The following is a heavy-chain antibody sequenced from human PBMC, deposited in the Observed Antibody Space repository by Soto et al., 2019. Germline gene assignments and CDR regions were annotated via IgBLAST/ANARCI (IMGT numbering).Heavy chain of an antibody. D-gene: IGHD2-2*02. CDR1: GGSISSTDYY. J-gene: IGHJ6*02. V-gene: IGHV4-30-4*01. CDR2: IYYSGST. Sequence: QVQLQESGPGLVKPSQTLSLTCTVSGGSISSTDYYWSWIRQPPGKGLEWIGYIYYSGSTYYNPSLKSRVTISVDTSKNQFSLKLSSVTAADTAVYYCAREVAAYCSSTSCYTGNYYYGMDVWGQGTTVTVSS. CDR3: AREVAAYCSSTSCYTGNYYYGMDV.